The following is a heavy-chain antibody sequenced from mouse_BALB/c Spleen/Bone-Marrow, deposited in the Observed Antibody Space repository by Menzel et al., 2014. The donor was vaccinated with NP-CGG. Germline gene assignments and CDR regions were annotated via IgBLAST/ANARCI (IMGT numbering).Heavy chain of an antibody. CDR3: AREDDYYAMDY. Sequence: VQLQQSGPDLVKPGASVKISCKASGYSFTGYYMHWVKQSHGKSLERIGRVNPNDGGSSSSQKFKAKAILTVDKSSSTAYMELRSLTSEDSAVYYCAREDDYYAMDYWGQGTSVTVSS. CDR1: GYSFTGYY. J-gene: IGHJ4*01. CDR2: VNPNDGGS. V-gene: IGHV1-31*01.